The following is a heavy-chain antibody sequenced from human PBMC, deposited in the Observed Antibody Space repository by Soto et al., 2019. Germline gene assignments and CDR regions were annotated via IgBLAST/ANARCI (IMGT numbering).Heavy chain of an antibody. D-gene: IGHD6-13*01. J-gene: IGHJ4*02. V-gene: IGHV4-31*03. CDR2: IYYSGST. CDR3: ARQIAAGSFTYYVDS. Sequence: SETLSLTCTVSGDSISSGAYYWAWIRQHPVKGLEWIGYIYYSGSTHHNPSLKSRDTISIDTSKNQFSLKLSSVTAADTAVYYCARQIAAGSFTYYVDSWGQGTLVTVSS. CDR1: GDSISSGAYY.